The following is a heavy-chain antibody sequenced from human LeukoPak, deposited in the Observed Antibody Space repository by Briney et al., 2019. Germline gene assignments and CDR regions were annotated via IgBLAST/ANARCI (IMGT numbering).Heavy chain of an antibody. Sequence: SETLSLTCTVSGGSMTNYYWNWIRQPPGKGLEWIGRTYTSGSINYNPSLKSRVTMSVDTSKNQLSLKLNSVTAADTAVYYCVRGGYYYGPSDWGQGTLVTVSS. J-gene: IGHJ4*02. CDR3: VRGGYYYGPSD. D-gene: IGHD3-10*01. V-gene: IGHV4-4*07. CDR2: TYTSGSI. CDR1: GGSMTNYY.